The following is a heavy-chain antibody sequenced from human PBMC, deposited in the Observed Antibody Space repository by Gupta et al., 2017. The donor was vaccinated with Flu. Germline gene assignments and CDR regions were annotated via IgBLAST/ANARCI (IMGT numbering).Heavy chain of an antibody. V-gene: IGHV3-33*01. Sequence: QVQLVESGGGVVQPGRSLRLSCAASGFTFSSYGMHWVRQAPGKGLEWVAVIWYDGSNKYYADSVKGRFTISRDNSKNTLYLQMNSLRAEDTAVYYCARDPGYGESYYYGMDVWGQGTTVTVSS. CDR3: ARDPGYGESYYYGMDV. J-gene: IGHJ6*02. CDR2: IWYDGSNK. CDR1: GFTFSSYG. D-gene: IGHD3-10*01.